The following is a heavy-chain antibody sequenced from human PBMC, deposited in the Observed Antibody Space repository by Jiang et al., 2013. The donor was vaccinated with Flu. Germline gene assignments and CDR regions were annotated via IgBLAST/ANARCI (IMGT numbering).Heavy chain of an antibody. J-gene: IGHJ4*02. CDR3: AKDLGSGYYYIDY. Sequence: VVQPGGSLRLSCAASGFTFSSNGMHWVRQAPGKGLEWVAFIRYDGSNAYYADSVKGRFTVFRDNSKNTLYLQMNSLRAEDTSIYYCAKDLGSGYYYIDYWGQGTLVTVSS. V-gene: IGHV3-30*02. CDR1: GFTFSSNG. D-gene: IGHD3-22*01. CDR2: IRYDGSNA.